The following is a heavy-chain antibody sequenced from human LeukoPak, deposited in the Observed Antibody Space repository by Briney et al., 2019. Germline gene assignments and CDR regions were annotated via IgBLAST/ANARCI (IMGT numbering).Heavy chain of an antibody. D-gene: IGHD4-17*01. Sequence: SVKVSCKASGGTFSSYAISWVRQAPGQGLEWMGGIIPIFGTANYAQKFQGRVTITADESTSTAYMELSSLRSEDTAVYYCARLGPDYGDYDSNFDYWGQGTLVTVSS. J-gene: IGHJ4*02. CDR3: ARLGPDYGDYDSNFDY. V-gene: IGHV1-69*13. CDR1: GGTFSSYA. CDR2: IIPIFGTA.